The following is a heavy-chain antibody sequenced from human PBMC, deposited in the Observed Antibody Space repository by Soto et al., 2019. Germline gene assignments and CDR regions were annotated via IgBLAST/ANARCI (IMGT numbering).Heavy chain of an antibody. J-gene: IGHJ6*02. Sequence: QVQLVQSGAEVKKPGSSVKVSCKASGGTFSRYAISWVRQAPGQGREWMGGIIPIFGTANYAQKFQGRVKITADESTSTAYMELSSLRSEDTAVYYCARDSNHGWAKDYYCMDVWGQGTTVTVSS. CDR2: IIPIFGTA. V-gene: IGHV1-69*01. CDR3: ARDSNHGWAKDYYCMDV. CDR1: GGTFSRYA. D-gene: IGHD3-16*01.